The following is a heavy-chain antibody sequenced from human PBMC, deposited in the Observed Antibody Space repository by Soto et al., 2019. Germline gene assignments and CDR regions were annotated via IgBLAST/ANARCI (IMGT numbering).Heavy chain of an antibody. CDR1: GFTFSRYW. D-gene: IGHD6-19*01. J-gene: IGHJ4*02. CDR2: INGSGGGT. V-gene: IGHV3-23*01. Sequence: GGSLRLSCAASGFTFSRYWMHWVRQAPGKGLVWVSGINGSGGGTYYADSVKGRFTISRDNSKNTLYLQMNSLRAEDTAVYYCAKTESSGWYFSPDYWGQGTLVTVSS. CDR3: AKTESSGWYFSPDY.